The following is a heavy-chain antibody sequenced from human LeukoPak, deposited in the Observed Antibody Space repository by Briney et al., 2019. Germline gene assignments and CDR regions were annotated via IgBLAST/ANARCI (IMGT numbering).Heavy chain of an antibody. CDR2: IYYGGST. CDR3: ARDSYDFWSGPQDPRAFDI. D-gene: IGHD3-3*01. V-gene: IGHV4-59*01. Sequence: PSETLSLTCTVSGGSISSYYWSWIRQPPGKGLEWIGYIYYGGSTNYNPSLKSRVTISVDTSKNQFSLKLSSVTAADTAVYYCARDSYDFWSGPQDPRAFDIWGQGTMVTVSS. J-gene: IGHJ3*02. CDR1: GGSISSYY.